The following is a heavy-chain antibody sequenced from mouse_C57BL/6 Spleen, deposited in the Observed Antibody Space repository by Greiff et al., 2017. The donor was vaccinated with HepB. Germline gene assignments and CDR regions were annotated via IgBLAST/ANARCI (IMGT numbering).Heavy chain of an antibody. CDR3: ARHRGNYDWYFDV. Sequence: EVQVVESGGDLVKPGGSLKLSCAASGFTFSSYGMSWVRQTPDKRLEWVATISSGGSYTYYPDSVKGRFTISRDNAKNTLCLQMSSLKSEDTAMYYCARHRGNYDWYFDVWGTGTTVTVSS. V-gene: IGHV5-6*01. D-gene: IGHD2-1*01. CDR2: ISSGGSYT. CDR1: GFTFSSYG. J-gene: IGHJ1*03.